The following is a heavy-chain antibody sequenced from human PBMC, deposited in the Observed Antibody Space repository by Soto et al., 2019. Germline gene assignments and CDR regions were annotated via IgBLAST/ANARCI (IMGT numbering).Heavy chain of an antibody. D-gene: IGHD4-17*01. CDR3: AKDYGDFWDPLDY. CDR2: ITASGDYR. CDR1: GFTFSSFA. V-gene: IGHV3-23*01. J-gene: IGHJ4*02. Sequence: EVQLLESGGGLVQPGGSLRLYCAASGFTFSSFAMSWVRQAPGKGLEWVSGITASGDYRYYADSVKGRFTISRDNSKNTLYLQMNSLRVEDTAVFYCAKDYGDFWDPLDYWGQGTLVTVSS.